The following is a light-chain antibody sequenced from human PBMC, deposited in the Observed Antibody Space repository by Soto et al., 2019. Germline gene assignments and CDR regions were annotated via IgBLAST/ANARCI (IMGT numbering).Light chain of an antibody. CDR1: QSVTSN. CDR3: QQYNKWPLIT. J-gene: IGKJ5*01. V-gene: IGKV3-15*01. CDR2: GAS. Sequence: IVMTLSPATLSVSPGGRATLSCRASQSVTSNLAWYQQKPGQAPRLLIYGASTRATGIPVRFSGSGSGTEFTLTISSLQSEDFAVYYCQQYNKWPLITFGQGTRLEIK.